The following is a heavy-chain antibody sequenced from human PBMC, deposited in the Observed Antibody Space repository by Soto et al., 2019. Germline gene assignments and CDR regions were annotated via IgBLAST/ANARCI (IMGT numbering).Heavy chain of an antibody. CDR3: ARGGHSSSWYRLEAYFFDY. J-gene: IGHJ4*02. Sequence: QVQLVESGGGVVQPGRSLRLSCEASGFTFKSYGMHWVRQAPGKGLEWVAVVWYDGTNKKYADSVKGRFNIDRDNSKNTLYLQMDSLRAEDTGIYDCARGGHSSSWYRLEAYFFDYWGQVSLVTVSS. V-gene: IGHV3-33*01. D-gene: IGHD6-13*01. CDR2: VWYDGTNK. CDR1: GFTFKSYG.